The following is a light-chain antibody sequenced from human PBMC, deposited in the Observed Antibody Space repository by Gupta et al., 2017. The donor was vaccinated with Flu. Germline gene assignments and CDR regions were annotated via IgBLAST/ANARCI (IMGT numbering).Light chain of an antibody. J-gene: IGKJ1*01. CDR3: MQGANWPWA. CDR1: QSLVYSDGNTV. CDR2: LVS. V-gene: IGKV2-30*01. Sequence: VGMSQSQRSLPVALGQPASIPCRSSQSLVYSDGNTVLHWFQQSPGQSPRRLIYLVSHRDSGVPDRFSGSGSGTDFTLKISRVEAEDVGVYFCMQGANWPWAFGQGTKVEIK.